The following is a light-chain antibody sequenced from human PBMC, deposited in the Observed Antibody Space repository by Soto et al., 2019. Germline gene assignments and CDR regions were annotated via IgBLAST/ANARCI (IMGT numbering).Light chain of an antibody. J-gene: IGKJ1*01. CDR1: QSVSSTY. Sequence: EIVLTQSPGTLSLSPGERATLSCRASQSVSSTYLAWYQHKPGQAPRLLIYGASSRATGIPDRFSGRGSGTDFTLIISRLEPEDFAVYYCQQYGNSFVGFGQGTKVEIK. CDR2: GAS. CDR3: QQYGNSFVG. V-gene: IGKV3-20*01.